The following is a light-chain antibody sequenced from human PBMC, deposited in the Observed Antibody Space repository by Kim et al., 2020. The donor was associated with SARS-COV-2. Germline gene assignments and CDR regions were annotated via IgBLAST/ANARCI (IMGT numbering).Light chain of an antibody. Sequence: SPGERATLSCRASQSVSSSYLAWYQQKPGQAPRLLIYGASSRATGLPDRFSGSGSGTDFTLTITRLEPEDFAVYYCQQYGNSPHTFGQGTKVDIK. CDR1: QSVSSSY. J-gene: IGKJ1*01. CDR3: QQYGNSPHT. V-gene: IGKV3-20*01. CDR2: GAS.